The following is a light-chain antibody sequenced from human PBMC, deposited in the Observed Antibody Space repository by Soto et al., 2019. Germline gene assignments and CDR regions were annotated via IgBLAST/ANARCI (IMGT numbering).Light chain of an antibody. J-gene: IGLJ1*01. CDR3: CSYAGSSTPYV. V-gene: IGLV2-23*01. CDR2: EGS. Sequence: QSALTQPASVSGSPGQSITISCTGTSSDVGSYKLVSWYQQHPDKAPKLMIYEGSKRPSGISNRFSGSKSDNTASLTISGLQAEDEADYYCCSYAGSSTPYVFGTGTKLTVL. CDR1: SSDVGSYKL.